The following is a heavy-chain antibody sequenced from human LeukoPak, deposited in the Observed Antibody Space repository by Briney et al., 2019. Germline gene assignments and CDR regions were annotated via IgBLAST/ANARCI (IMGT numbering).Heavy chain of an antibody. CDR2: ISSSSSYI. Sequence: PGGSLRLSCAASGFTFSSYSMNWVRQAPGKGLEWVSSISSSSSYIYYADSVKGRFTISRDNAKNSLYLQMNSLRAEDTAVYYCARAAGLYSSGWYFDYRGQGTLVTVSS. CDR3: ARAAGLYSSGWYFDY. CDR1: GFTFSSYS. V-gene: IGHV3-21*01. J-gene: IGHJ4*02. D-gene: IGHD6-19*01.